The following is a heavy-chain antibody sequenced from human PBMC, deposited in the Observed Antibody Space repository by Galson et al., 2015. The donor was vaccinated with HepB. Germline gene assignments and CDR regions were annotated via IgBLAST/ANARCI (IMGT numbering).Heavy chain of an antibody. Sequence: SVKVSCKASGGTLSSYGISWVRQAPGQGLEWMGWIIPIFDTTNSAQKFQDRVTITADGSTSTAYMELSSLRSEDTAIYYCARDRPRNCSGASCYSPHNCFDPWGQETLVTVSS. CDR1: GGTLSSYG. CDR3: ARDRPRNCSGASCYSPHNCFDP. D-gene: IGHD2-15*01. J-gene: IGHJ5*02. CDR2: IIPIFDTT. V-gene: IGHV1-69*13.